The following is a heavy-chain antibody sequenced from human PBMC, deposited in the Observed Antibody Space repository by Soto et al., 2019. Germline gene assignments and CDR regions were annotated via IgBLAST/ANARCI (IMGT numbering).Heavy chain of an antibody. CDR1: GFTFTSSA. CDR3: ARVNTAIRPDEHYYYGMDV. V-gene: IGHV1-58*01. Sequence: ASVKVSCKASGFTFTSSAVQWVRQARGQRLEWIGWIVVGSGNTSYADSVKGRFTISRDNAKNTLYLQMNSLRAEDTAVYYCARVNTAIRPDEHYYYGMDVRGQGTTVTVPS. CDR2: IVVGSGNT. J-gene: IGHJ6*02. D-gene: IGHD5-18*01.